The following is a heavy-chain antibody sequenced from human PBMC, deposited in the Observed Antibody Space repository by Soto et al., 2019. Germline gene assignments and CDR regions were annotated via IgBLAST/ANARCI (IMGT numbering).Heavy chain of an antibody. J-gene: IGHJ4*02. CDR2: IYPDDSDT. CDR1: GYDFSSYW. Sequence: GESLKISCKGSGYDFSSYWIGWVRQMPGKGLEWVGIIYPDDSDTRYGPSFQGQITISADKFISTAYLQWSSLKASDTAMYHCARLFNPGSAAGLDYWGQGALVTVSS. D-gene: IGHD6-13*01. CDR3: ARLFNPGSAAGLDY. V-gene: IGHV5-51*01.